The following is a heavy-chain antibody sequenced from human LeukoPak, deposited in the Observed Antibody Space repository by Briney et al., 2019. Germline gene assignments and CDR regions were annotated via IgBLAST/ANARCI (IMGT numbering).Heavy chain of an antibody. CDR2: INGDGSTT. J-gene: IGHJ4*02. CDR1: GFTFSNYW. D-gene: IGHD2-8*01. V-gene: IGHV3-74*01. CDR3: AKTPIVLMVYATNFDY. Sequence: GGSLRLSCAASGFTFSNYWMHWVRQAPGKGLVWVSRINGDGSTTNYADSVKGRFTISRDNAKNTLYLQMNSLRAEDTAVYYCAKTPIVLMVYATNFDYWGQGTLVTVSS.